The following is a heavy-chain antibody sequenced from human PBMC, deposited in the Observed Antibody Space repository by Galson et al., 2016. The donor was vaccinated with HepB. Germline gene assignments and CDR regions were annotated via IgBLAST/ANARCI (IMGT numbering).Heavy chain of an antibody. Sequence: ETLSLTCTVSGGSINRSDYYWAWIRQPSGKGLEWIGNIYYSGGTYYNPSLKRRTTISVDTSKNQFSLKLNSVSAADTAVYYCAVSRGDYAVRGMDVWGQGTTVTVSS. CDR1: GGSINRSDYY. CDR3: AVSRGDYAVRGMDV. CDR2: IYYSGGT. D-gene: IGHD4-17*01. J-gene: IGHJ6*02. V-gene: IGHV4-39*01.